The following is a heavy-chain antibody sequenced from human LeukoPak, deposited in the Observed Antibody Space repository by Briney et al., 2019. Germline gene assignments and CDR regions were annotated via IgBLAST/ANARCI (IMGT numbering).Heavy chain of an antibody. CDR1: GDSVSSNSAA. J-gene: IGHJ5*02. Sequence: SQTLSLTCAISGDSVSSNSAAWDWIRQSPSRGLEWLGRTFYRSKWYNDYAVSVKSRITINPDTSKNQFSLQLNSVTPEDTAVYYCARGQQWLVRGIYNWFDPWGQGTLVTVSS. CDR2: TFYRSKWYN. D-gene: IGHD6-19*01. V-gene: IGHV6-1*01. CDR3: ARGQQWLVRGIYNWFDP.